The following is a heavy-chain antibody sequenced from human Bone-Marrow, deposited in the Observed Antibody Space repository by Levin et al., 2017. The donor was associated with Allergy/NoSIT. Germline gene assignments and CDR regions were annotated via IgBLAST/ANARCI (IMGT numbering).Heavy chain of an antibody. CDR1: GFTFSSYG. V-gene: IGHV3-30*18. J-gene: IGHJ4*02. CDR2: ISYDGSNK. D-gene: IGHD3-3*01. Sequence: GGSLRLSCAASGFTFSSYGMHWVRQAPGKGLEWVAGISYDGSNKYYADSVKGRFTISRDNSKNTLYLQMNSLRAEDTAVYYCAKDGGRWSGNVDYWGQGTLVTVSS. CDR3: AKDGGRWSGNVDY.